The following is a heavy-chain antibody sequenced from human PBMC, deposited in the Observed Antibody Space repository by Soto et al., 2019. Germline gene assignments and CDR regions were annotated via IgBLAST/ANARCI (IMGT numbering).Heavy chain of an antibody. D-gene: IGHD6-19*01. CDR3: ARDMYSSDYFVKWFEP. Sequence: GGSLRLSCAASGFTFSDYYMSWIRQAPGKGPEWVSYISSSGSTIYYADSVKGRFTISRDNPKNSLYLQLNSLRGEDTAMYYCARDMYSSDYFVKWFEPWGQGTLVTVSS. J-gene: IGHJ5*02. CDR2: ISSSGSTI. CDR1: GFTFSDYY. V-gene: IGHV3-11*04.